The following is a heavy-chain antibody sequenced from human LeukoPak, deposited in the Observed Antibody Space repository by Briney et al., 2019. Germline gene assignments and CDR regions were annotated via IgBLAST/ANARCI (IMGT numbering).Heavy chain of an antibody. J-gene: IGHJ4*02. CDR2: IYENGGTT. CDR1: GFTFRSHA. Sequence: VGSLRLSCVGSGFTFRSHAMSWVRQAPEKGLEFVSGIYENGGTTYYADSVKGRFSISRDNSKNTLYLQMDSLRGEDTAVYYCARGAYYYEDWGQGTLVTVSS. CDR3: ARGAYYYED. V-gene: IGHV3-23*01.